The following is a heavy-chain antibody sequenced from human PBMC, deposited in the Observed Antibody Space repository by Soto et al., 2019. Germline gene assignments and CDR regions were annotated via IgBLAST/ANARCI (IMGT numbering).Heavy chain of an antibody. V-gene: IGHV1-69*12. J-gene: IGHJ6*02. CDR3: ARGTVVVAANSRYYYGMDV. D-gene: IGHD2-15*01. CDR2: IIPIFGTA. CDR1: GGTFSSYA. Sequence: QVQLVQSRAEVKKPGSSVKVSCKASGGTFSSYAISWVRQAPGQGLEWMGGIIPIFGTANYAQKFQGRVTITADESTSTAYMELSSLRSEDTAVYYCARGTVVVAANSRYYYGMDVWGQGTTVTVSS.